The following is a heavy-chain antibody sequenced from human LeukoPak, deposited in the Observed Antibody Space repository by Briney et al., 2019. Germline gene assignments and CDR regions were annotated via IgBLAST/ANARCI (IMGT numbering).Heavy chain of an antibody. CDR1: DFTFSNYW. CDR2: ISTDGYTT. CDR3: VVGGSPGY. J-gene: IGHJ4*02. V-gene: IGHV3-74*01. Sequence: PGGSLRLSCVASDFTFSNYWMHWVRQAPGKGLVWVSRISTDGYTTDYADFVQGRFTASRDNTKNTWSLEMNSLRAEDTAVYYCVVGGSPGYWGQGTLVTVSS. D-gene: IGHD2-15*01.